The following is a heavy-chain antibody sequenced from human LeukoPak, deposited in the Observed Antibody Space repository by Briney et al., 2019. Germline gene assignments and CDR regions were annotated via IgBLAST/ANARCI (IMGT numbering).Heavy chain of an antibody. CDR3: AREGASSSLDY. D-gene: IGHD6-6*01. V-gene: IGHV4-30-2*01. CDR1: GGSISSGGYY. CDR2: IYHSGST. J-gene: IGHJ4*02. Sequence: PSQTLSLTCTVSGGSISSGGYYWSWIRQHPGKGLEWIGYIYHSGSTYYNPSLRSRVTISVDRSKNQFSLKLSSVTAADTAVYYCAREGASSSLDYWGQGTLVTVSS.